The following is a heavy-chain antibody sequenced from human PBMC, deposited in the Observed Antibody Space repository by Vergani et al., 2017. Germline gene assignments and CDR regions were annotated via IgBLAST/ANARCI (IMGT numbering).Heavy chain of an antibody. Sequence: QVQLQESGPGLVKPSQTLSLTCTVSGGSISSGGYYWSWIRQHPGKGLEWIGYIYYSGSTYYNPSLKSRVTIAVDTSKNQFSLKLSSVTAADTAVYYCARDRRIAHYGMDVWGQGTTVTVSS. V-gene: IGHV4-31*03. CDR2: IYYSGST. J-gene: IGHJ6*02. CDR3: ARDRRIAHYGMDV. D-gene: IGHD6-13*01. CDR1: GGSISSGGYY.